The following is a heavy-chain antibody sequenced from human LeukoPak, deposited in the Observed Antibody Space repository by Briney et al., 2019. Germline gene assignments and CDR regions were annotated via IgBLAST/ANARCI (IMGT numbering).Heavy chain of an antibody. J-gene: IGHJ4*02. V-gene: IGHV1-8*03. CDR3: ARGVPLGYCTYGVCYPPYYFDY. CDR2: VNPRSGDA. CDR1: GYTFISYN. Sequence: ASVKVSRKASGYTFISYNINWLRQATGQGLEWMGWVNPRSGDAGYLQKFQGRLTITRDSSIDTAYMDLSGLSSEDTAVYYCARGVPLGYCTYGVCYPPYYFDYWGQGTLVTASS. D-gene: IGHD2-8*01.